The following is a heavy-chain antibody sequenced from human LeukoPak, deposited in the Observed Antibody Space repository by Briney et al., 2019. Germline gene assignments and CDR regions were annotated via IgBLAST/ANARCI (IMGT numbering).Heavy chain of an antibody. CDR2: IYHSGST. CDR1: GYSISSGYY. CDR3: AREREAAASQYFDY. D-gene: IGHD6-13*01. J-gene: IGHJ4*02. Sequence: SETLSLTCTVSGYSISSGYYWGWIRQPPGKGLEWIGSIYHSGSTYYNPSLKSRVTISVDTSKNQFSLKLSSVTAADTAVYYCAREREAAASQYFDYGGQGTLVTVSS. V-gene: IGHV4-38-2*02.